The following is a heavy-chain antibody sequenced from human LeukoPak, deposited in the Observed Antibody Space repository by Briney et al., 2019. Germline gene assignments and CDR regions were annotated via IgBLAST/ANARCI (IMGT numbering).Heavy chain of an antibody. Sequence: GGALRLSCAASGFTFSDYYMSWLGQARGKGGEGVSYISSSGSTIYYADTVNGRLTISRDNAKNSLYLQMNSLRAEDTPVYYCATDYEGYMDVWGKGTPVTLSS. CDR1: GFTFSDYY. J-gene: IGHJ6*03. CDR2: ISSSGSTI. V-gene: IGHV3-11*04. D-gene: IGHD3-3*01. CDR3: ATDYEGYMDV.